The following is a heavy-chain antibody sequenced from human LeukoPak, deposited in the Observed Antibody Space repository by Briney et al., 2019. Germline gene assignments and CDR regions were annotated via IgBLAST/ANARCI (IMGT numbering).Heavy chain of an antibody. J-gene: IGHJ4*02. CDR2: ITWDGSIT. CDR1: GFTFDDFA. D-gene: IGHD1-26*01. Sequence: PGGSLRLSCAASGFTFDDFAMHWVRHAPGKGLEWVSGITWDGSITGYVDSVKGRFSISRDNAKNSLHLQMNSLRVEDTALYYCAKGAPTTRGLDYWGRGTLVTVSS. V-gene: IGHV3-9*01. CDR3: AKGAPTTRGLDY.